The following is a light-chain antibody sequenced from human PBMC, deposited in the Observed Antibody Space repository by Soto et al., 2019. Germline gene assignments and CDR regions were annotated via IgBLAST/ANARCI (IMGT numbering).Light chain of an antibody. CDR1: QSISNS. V-gene: IGKV3-15*01. CDR3: QQYNNWPPRT. J-gene: IGKJ2*01. CDR2: GAS. Sequence: EIVMTQSPASLSVSPGETATLSCRASQSISNSLAWYQQKPGQAPSLLIYGASTRATGIPARFSGNGSGTEFTLTISSLQSEDSALYYCQQYNNWPPRTFGQGTKVDIK.